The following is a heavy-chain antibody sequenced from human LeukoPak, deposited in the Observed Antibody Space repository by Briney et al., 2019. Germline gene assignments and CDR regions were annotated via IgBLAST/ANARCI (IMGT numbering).Heavy chain of an antibody. CDR3: ARDEPGGGATTNDY. V-gene: IGHV3-48*01. CDR1: GFVFSNYA. CDR2: IGGSSSSI. D-gene: IGHD3-16*01. Sequence: PGGSLRLSCAASGFVFSNYAINWVRQAPGKGLEWVAYIGGSSSSIYYADSVKGRFSVARDNAENSVYLQMNSLRPEDTAVYYCARDEPGGGATTNDYWGQGTLVTVSS. J-gene: IGHJ4*02.